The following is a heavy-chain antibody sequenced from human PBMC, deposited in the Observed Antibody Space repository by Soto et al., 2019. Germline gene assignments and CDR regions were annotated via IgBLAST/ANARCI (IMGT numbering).Heavy chain of an antibody. D-gene: IGHD3-16*01. CDR1: GFTFSSYA. CDR3: VKEGTAYPGALDDAFDL. J-gene: IGHJ3*01. Sequence: QPGGSLRLSCVGSGFTFSSYAMSWVRQAPGKGPEWVAGISGSSLKVSYRDSVKGRFTISRDNSKNTLFLQMNSLRADDTAIYFYVKEGTAYPGALDDAFDLWGPGTMVTVSS. CDR2: ISGSSLKV. V-gene: IGHV3-23*01.